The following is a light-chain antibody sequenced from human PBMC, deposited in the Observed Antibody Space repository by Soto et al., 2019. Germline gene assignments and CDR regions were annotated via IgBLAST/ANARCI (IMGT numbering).Light chain of an antibody. Sequence: EIVLTQSPGALSLSPGERVTLSCRASQTLTSRYLSWYQQKLGQSPRLLIYGASIRAPGIPDRFSGSGSGTDFTLTISRLEAEDWAMYDCHHYDAACWTFGKGTKIEIK. CDR2: GAS. J-gene: IGKJ1*01. V-gene: IGKV3-20*01. CDR3: HHYDAACWT. CDR1: QTLTSRY.